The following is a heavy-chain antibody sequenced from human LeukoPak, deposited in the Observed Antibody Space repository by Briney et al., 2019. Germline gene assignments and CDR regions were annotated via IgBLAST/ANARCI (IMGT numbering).Heavy chain of an antibody. V-gene: IGHV4-34*01. CDR2: INHSGST. CDR1: GGSISSYY. J-gene: IGHJ3*02. CDR3: ASLSDFWSGYGIGAFDI. Sequence: PSETLSLTCTVSGGSISSYYWSWIRQPPGKGLEWIGEINHSGSTNYNPSLKSRVTISVDTSKNQFSLKLSSVTAADTAVYYCASLSDFWSGYGIGAFDIWGQGTMVTVSS. D-gene: IGHD3-3*01.